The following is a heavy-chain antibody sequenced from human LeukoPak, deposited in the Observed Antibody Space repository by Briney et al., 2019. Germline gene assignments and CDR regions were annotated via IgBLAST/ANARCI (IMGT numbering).Heavy chain of an antibody. J-gene: IGHJ4*02. D-gene: IGHD3-10*01. Sequence: ASAKVSCKASGYTFTSYYMHWVRQAPGQGLEWMGIINPSGGSTSYAQKFQGRVTMTRAMSTSTVYMELSSLRSEDTAVYYCAKIAYYYGSGSPFDDYWGQGTLVTVSS. CDR1: GYTFTSYY. CDR3: AKIAYYYGSGSPFDDY. V-gene: IGHV1-46*01. CDR2: INPSGGST.